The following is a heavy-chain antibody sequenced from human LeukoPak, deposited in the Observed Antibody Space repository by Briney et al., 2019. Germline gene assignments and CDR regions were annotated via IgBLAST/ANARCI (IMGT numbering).Heavy chain of an antibody. CDR2: IYYSGST. J-gene: IGHJ6*02. CDR1: GGSISSYY. Sequence: SETLSLTCTVSGGSISSYYWSWIRQPPGKGLEWIGYIYYSGSTNYNPSLKSRVTISVDTSKNQFSLKLSSVTAADTAVYYCARHIGLRGRFLMDVWGQGTTVTVSS. CDR3: ARHIGLRGRFLMDV. V-gene: IGHV4-59*08. D-gene: IGHD5-12*01.